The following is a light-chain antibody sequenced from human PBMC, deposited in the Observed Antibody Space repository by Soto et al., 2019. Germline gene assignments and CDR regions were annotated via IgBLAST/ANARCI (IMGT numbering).Light chain of an antibody. CDR3: QQYNNWLSWT. Sequence: ENVLTQSPATLSLSPGERATLSCRASQSVSSYLAWYQQKPGQPPRLLIYDASNRGTGSPARFSGSGSGTEFTLTISSLQSEDFAVYYCQQYNNWLSWTFGQGTKVDI. J-gene: IGKJ1*01. V-gene: IGKV3-11*01. CDR1: QSVSSY. CDR2: DAS.